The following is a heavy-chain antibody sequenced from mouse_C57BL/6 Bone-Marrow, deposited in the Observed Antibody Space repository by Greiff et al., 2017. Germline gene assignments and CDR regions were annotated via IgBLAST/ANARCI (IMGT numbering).Heavy chain of an antibody. CDR1: GYTFTSYT. Sequence: VQLVESGAELARPGASVKMSCKASGYTFTSYTMHWVKQRPGQGLEWIGYINPSSGYTKYNQKFKDKATLTADKSSSTAYMQLSSLTSEDSAVYYCAREGCRGAMDYWGQGTSVTGSS. CDR2: INPSSGYT. V-gene: IGHV1-4*01. CDR3: AREGCRGAMDY. D-gene: IGHD3-3*01. J-gene: IGHJ4*01.